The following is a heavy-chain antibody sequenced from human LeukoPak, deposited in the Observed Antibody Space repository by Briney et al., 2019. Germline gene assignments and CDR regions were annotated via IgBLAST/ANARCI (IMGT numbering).Heavy chain of an antibody. CDR3: ARRSITYFDF. CDR2: IYHSGST. J-gene: IGHJ4*02. Sequence: SETLSLTCTVSGYSISSGYYWGWIRQPPGKGLEWIGSIYHSGSTYYNPSLKSRVTILVDTSKNQFSLNLSSVTAADTAIYYCARRSITYFDFWGQGTLVTVSS. CDR1: GYSISSGYY. V-gene: IGHV4-38-2*02. D-gene: IGHD3-3*01.